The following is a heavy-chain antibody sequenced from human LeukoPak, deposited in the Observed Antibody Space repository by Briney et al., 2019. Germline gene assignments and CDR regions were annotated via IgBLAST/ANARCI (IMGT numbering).Heavy chain of an antibody. CDR2: INTNTGNP. V-gene: IGHV7-4-1*02. D-gene: IGHD1-26*01. J-gene: IGHJ3*02. Sequence: ASLKVSCKASGYTFTSYAMNWVRQAPGQGLEWMGWINTNTGNPTYAQGFTGRFVFSLDTSVSTAYLQISSLKAEDTAVYYCAKAKVGAPFNDAFDIWGQGTMVTVSS. CDR1: GYTFTSYA. CDR3: AKAKVGAPFNDAFDI.